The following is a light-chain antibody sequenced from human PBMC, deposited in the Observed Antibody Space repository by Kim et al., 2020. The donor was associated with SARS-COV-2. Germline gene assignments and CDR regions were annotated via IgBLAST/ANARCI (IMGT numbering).Light chain of an antibody. CDR1: QSISNW. CDR2: SAS. J-gene: IGKJ1*01. V-gene: IGKV1-5*01. CDR3: QQYNTYSGT. Sequence: ASVGDRVTIPCRASQSISNWLAWYQQKPGKAPNLLIYSASNLQSGVPSRFSGSASGTEFTLTISSLQPNDFATYYCQQYNTYSGTFGQGTKVDIK.